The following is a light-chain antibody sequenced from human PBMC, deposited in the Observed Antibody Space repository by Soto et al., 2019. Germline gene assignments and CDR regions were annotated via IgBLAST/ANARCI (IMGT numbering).Light chain of an antibody. J-gene: IGLJ1*01. CDR1: SSDVGGYNY. V-gene: IGLV2-8*01. CDR2: EVS. Sequence: QSALTQPPSASGSPGQSVTISCTGTSSDVGGYNYVSWYQQHPGKAPKLMIYEVSKRPSGVPDRFSGSKSGNTASLTVSGLQAEDEADYYCSSYAGSNNLGVCGTGTKVT. CDR3: SSYAGSNNLGV.